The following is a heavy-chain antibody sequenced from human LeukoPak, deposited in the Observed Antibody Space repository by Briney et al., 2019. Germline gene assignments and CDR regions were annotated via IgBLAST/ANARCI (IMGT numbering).Heavy chain of an antibody. J-gene: IGHJ4*02. CDR1: GFTFSTYT. V-gene: IGHV3-23*01. CDR2: IGNNGGGI. Sequence: GGSLRLSCAASGFTFSTYTMYWVRHPPGRRLEWVSIIGNNGGGIHYADSVRGRFTISRDNSKNALYLQMNSLRVEDTAVYYCSIDPNWGTHSWGQGVLVTVSS. CDR3: SIDPNWGTHS. D-gene: IGHD7-27*01.